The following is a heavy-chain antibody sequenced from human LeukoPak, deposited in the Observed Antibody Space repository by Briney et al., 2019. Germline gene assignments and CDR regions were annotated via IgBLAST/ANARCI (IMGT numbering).Heavy chain of an antibody. CDR2: MNPNSGNT. V-gene: IGHV1-8*01. J-gene: IGHJ4*02. Sequence: ASVKVSCKASGYTFTSYDINWVRQATGQGLEWMGWMNPNSGNTGYAQKFQGRVTMTRNTFISTAYMELSSLRSEDTAVYYCARGGQQLDAFDYWGQGTLVTVSS. CDR3: ARGGQQLDAFDY. D-gene: IGHD6-13*01. CDR1: GYTFTSYD.